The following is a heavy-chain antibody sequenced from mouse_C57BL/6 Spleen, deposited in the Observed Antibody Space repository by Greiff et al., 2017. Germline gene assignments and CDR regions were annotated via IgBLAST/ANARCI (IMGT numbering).Heavy chain of an antibody. D-gene: IGHD1-1*01. CDR3: ARGGHYYGSGNYAMDY. V-gene: IGHV1-26*01. CDR1: GYTFTDYY. Sequence: EVQLQQSGPELVKPGASVKISCKASGYTFTDYYMNWVKQSHGKSLEWIGDINPNNGGTSYNQKFKGKATLTVDKSSSTAYMELRSLTSEDSAVYYCARGGHYYGSGNYAMDYWGQGTSVTVSS. J-gene: IGHJ4*01. CDR2: INPNNGGT.